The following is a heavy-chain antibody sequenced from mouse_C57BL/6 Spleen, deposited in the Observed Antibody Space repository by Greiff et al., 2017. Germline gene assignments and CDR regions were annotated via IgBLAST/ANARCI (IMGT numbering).Heavy chain of an antibody. CDR3: ARNRLGSSPLYAMDY. V-gene: IGHV2-2*01. CDR1: GFSLTSYG. J-gene: IGHJ4*01. Sequence: VKLVESGPGLVQPSQSLSITCTVSGFSLTSYGVHWVRQSPGKGLEWLGVIWSGGSTDYNAAFISRLSISKDNSKSQVFFKMNSLQADDTAIYYCARNRLGSSPLYAMDYWGQGTSVTVSS. D-gene: IGHD1-1*01. CDR2: IWSGGST.